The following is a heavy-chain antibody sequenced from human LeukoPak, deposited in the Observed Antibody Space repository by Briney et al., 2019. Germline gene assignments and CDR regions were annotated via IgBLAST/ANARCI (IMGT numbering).Heavy chain of an antibody. CDR1: GFNFRAYW. Sequence: GGSLRLSCTTSGFNFRAYWMGWVRQAPGKGLEWVSSISSSSSYIYYADSVKGRFTISRDNAKNSLYLQMNSLRAEDTAVYYCARENLMATIKDYYYGMDVWGQGTTVTVSS. D-gene: IGHD5-24*01. CDR2: ISSSSSYI. J-gene: IGHJ6*02. CDR3: ARENLMATIKDYYYGMDV. V-gene: IGHV3-21*01.